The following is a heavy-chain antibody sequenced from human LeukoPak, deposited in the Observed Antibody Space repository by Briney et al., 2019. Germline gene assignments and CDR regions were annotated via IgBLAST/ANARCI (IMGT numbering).Heavy chain of an antibody. CDR1: GGTFSSYA. V-gene: IGHV1-69*04. CDR3: ARSTSKDYYDSSGYFGY. D-gene: IGHD3-22*01. J-gene: IGHJ4*02. CDR2: IIPILGIA. Sequence: SVKVSCKASGGTFSSYAISWVRQAPGQGLEWMGRIIPILGIANYAQKFQGRVTITVDKSTSTAYMELSSLRSEDTAVYYCARSTSKDYYDSSGYFGYWGQGTLVTVSS.